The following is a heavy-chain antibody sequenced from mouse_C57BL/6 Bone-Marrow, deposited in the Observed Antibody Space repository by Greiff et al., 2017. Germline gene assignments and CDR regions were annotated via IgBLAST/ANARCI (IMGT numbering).Heavy chain of an antibody. V-gene: IGHV2-2*01. J-gene: IGHJ1*03. CDR2: IWSGGST. CDR1: GFSLTSYG. CDR3: ARAYYGSRTSYFDV. D-gene: IGHD1-1*01. Sequence: QVQLKESGPGLVQPSQSLSITCPVSGFSLTSYGVHWVRQSPGKGLEWLGVIWSGGSTDYNAAFISRLSISKDNSKSQVFFKMNSLQADDTAIYYCARAYYGSRTSYFDVWGTGTTVTVSS.